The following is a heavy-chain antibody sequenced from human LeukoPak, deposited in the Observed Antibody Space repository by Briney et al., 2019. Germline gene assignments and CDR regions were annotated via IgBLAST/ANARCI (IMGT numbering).Heavy chain of an antibody. J-gene: IGHJ6*02. CDR2: ISWSGGTI. V-gene: IGHV3-9*01. CDR3: AKGHSSSWYDGMDV. D-gene: IGHD6-13*01. CDR1: GFTFDDYA. Sequence: GGSLRLSCAASGFTFDDYAMHWVRQAPGKGLDWVSGISWSGGTIAYADSVKGRFTISRDNAKNSLYLQMNNLRVEDTAFYYCAKGHSSSWYDGMDVWGQGTTVTVSS.